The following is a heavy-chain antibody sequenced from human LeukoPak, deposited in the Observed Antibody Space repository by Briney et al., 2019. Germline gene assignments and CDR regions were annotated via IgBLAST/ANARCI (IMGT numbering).Heavy chain of an antibody. CDR1: GGSISNSTDY. D-gene: IGHD6-19*01. Sequence: PSETLSLTCNVSGGSISNSTDYWGWIRQPPGKGLEWIGEIFHSGSSNYNPSLKSRVTISVDKSKNQFSLKLSSVTAADTAVYYCASGTTAVAGIFDYWGQGILVTVSS. J-gene: IGHJ4*02. V-gene: IGHV4-39*07. CDR3: ASGTTAVAGIFDY. CDR2: IFHSGSS.